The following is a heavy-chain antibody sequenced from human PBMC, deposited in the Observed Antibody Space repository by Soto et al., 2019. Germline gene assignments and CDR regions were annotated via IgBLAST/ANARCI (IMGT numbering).Heavy chain of an antibody. J-gene: IGHJ4*02. CDR1: GFTFSSYA. Sequence: DVQLLESGGGLVQPGESLRLSCAASGFTFSSYAMSWVRQAPGKGLEWVSVISGSDDSTYYADSVKGRFTISRDNSKTTLYLQMNSLRGEDTAVYYCAKRSSSSTFDYWGQGTLVTVSS. V-gene: IGHV3-23*01. D-gene: IGHD6-6*01. CDR2: ISGSDDST. CDR3: AKRSSSSTFDY.